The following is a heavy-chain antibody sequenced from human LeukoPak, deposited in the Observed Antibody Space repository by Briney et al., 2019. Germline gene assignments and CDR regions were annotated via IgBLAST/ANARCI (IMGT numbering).Heavy chain of an antibody. CDR2: ISSSGSNI. J-gene: IGHJ4*02. CDR1: GFPFSSHS. V-gene: IGHV3-48*01. Sequence: PGGSLRLSCAASGFPFSSHSMKWVRQAPGKGLEWVSYISSSGSNIYYADSVKGRFTISRDNAKNSMYLQMNSLGAEDTAVYYCARKSLQGWSSDYWGEGILVTVSS. CDR3: ARKSLQGWSSDY. D-gene: IGHD1-26*01.